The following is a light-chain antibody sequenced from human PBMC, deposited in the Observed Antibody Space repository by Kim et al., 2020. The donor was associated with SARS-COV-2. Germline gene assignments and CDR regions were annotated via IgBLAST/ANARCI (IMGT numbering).Light chain of an antibody. CDR1: HDDVGDYNY. V-gene: IGLV2-14*03. CDR2: DVH. CDR3: CSFASTTAYV. Sequence: GQSHTISCAGTHDDVGDYNYVSWYQHPPGKAPKLIIYDVHNRPSGVSHRFSGSKSGNTASLTISGLQAEDEADYYCCSFASTTAYVFGSGTKVTVL. J-gene: IGLJ1*01.